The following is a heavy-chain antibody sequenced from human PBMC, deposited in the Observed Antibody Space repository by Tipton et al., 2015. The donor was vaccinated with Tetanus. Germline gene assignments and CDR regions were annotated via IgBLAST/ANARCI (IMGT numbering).Heavy chain of an antibody. CDR1: GGSVRSGSYS. CDR3: ARWGDASGSTNLYAFDI. CDR2: THHSGNT. Sequence: TLSLTCTVSGGSVRSGSYSWNWIRQPPGKGLEWLGYTHHSGNTNYNPSLSGRVTTSVDTSKNQFSLKMSSVTAADTAVYYCARWGDASGSTNLYAFDIWGQGTMVSVSS. V-gene: IGHV4-61*01. J-gene: IGHJ3*02. D-gene: IGHD3-10*01.